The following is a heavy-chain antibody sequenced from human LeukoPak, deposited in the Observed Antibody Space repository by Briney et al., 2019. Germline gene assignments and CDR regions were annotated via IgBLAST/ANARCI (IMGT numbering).Heavy chain of an antibody. V-gene: IGHV3-48*01. Sequence: GGSLRLSCTASGFTFSSYSMNWVRQAPGKGLEWVSYISSSSSAIYYADSVKGRFTISRDNAKNSLYLQMNSLRAEDTAVYYCASPNYHWGQGTLVTVSS. CDR1: GFTFSSYS. D-gene: IGHD5-24*01. J-gene: IGHJ5*02. CDR2: ISSSSSAI. CDR3: ASPNYH.